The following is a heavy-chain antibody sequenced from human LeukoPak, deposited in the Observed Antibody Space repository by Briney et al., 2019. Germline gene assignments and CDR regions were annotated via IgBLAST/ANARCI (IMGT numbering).Heavy chain of an antibody. D-gene: IGHD3-3*01. J-gene: IGHJ3*02. CDR2: IWYDGSNK. V-gene: IGHV3-33*01. CDR1: GFTFSSYG. CDR3: ARDGLTMTLDAFDI. Sequence: QPGGSLRLSCAASGFTFSSYGMHWVRQAPGKGLEWVAVIWYDGSNKYYVDSVKGRFTISRDNSKNTLYLHMNSLRAEDTAVYYCARDGLTMTLDAFDIWGQGTMVTVSS.